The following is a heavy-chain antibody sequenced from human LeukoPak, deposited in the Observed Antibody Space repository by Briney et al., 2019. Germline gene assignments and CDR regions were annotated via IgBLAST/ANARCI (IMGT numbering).Heavy chain of an antibody. CDR2: INHSGST. V-gene: IGHV4-34*01. D-gene: IGHD4-17*01. J-gene: IGHJ3*02. Sequence: SSETLSLTCAVYGGSSSGYYWSWIRQPPGKGLEWIGEINHSGSTNYNPSLKSRVTISVDTSKNQFSLKLSSVTAADTAVYYCARGGLTTVTTSGAFDIWGQGTMVTVSS. CDR3: ARGGLTTVTTSGAFDI. CDR1: GGSSSGYY.